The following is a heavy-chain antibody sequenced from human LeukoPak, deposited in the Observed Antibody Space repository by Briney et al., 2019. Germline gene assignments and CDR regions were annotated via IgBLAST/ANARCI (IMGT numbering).Heavy chain of an antibody. J-gene: IGHJ4*02. CDR2: IYYSGST. V-gene: IGHV4-59*01. Sequence: PSETLSLTCTVSGGSISSYYWSWIRRPPGKGLEWIGYIYYSGSTNYNPSLKSRVTISVDTSKNQFSLKLSSVTAADTAVYYCARERVEMATIIDYWGQGTLVTVSS. CDR1: GGSISSYY. D-gene: IGHD5-24*01. CDR3: ARERVEMATIIDY.